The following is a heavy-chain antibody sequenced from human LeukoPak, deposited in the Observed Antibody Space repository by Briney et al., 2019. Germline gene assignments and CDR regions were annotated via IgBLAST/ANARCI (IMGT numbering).Heavy chain of an antibody. Sequence: GGSLRLSCAASGFTFSSYSMNWVRQAPGKGLEWVSYISSSSSTIYYADSVKGRFTISRDNAKNSLYLQMNSLRAEDTAVYYCAREADCSSTSCYVKYYYYMDVWGKGTTVTVSS. J-gene: IGHJ6*03. CDR3: AREADCSSTSCYVKYYYYMDV. CDR2: ISSSSSTI. CDR1: GFTFSSYS. V-gene: IGHV3-48*01. D-gene: IGHD2-2*01.